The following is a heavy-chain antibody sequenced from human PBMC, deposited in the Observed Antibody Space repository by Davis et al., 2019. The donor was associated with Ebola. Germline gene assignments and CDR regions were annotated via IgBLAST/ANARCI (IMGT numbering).Heavy chain of an antibody. D-gene: IGHD3-10*01. V-gene: IGHV1-2*06. CDR1: GYTFTGYY. CDR3: ARVSPTVQNDYRLGMNGFED. CDR2: INPNSGGA. J-gene: IGHJ3*01. Sequence: ASVKVSCKASGYTFTGYYMHWVRQAPGQGLEWMGRINPNSGGANYAQKFQGRVTMTRDTSITTAYMELRSLNSDDTAVYYCARVSPTVQNDYRLGMNGFEDWGQGTMVSVFS.